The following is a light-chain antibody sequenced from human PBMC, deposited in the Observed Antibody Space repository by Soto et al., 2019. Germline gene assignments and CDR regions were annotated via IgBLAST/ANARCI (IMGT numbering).Light chain of an antibody. V-gene: IGLV2-14*01. Sequence: QSVLTQPASVSGSPGQSITISCTGTSSDVGGYDYVSWYQHHPGKAPKLTIYEVSNRPSGVSNRFSGSKSGNTASLTISGPQAEDEAEYYCSSYTSSSTDVFGTGTKPTVL. CDR3: SSYTSSSTDV. CDR2: EVS. CDR1: SSDVGGYDY. J-gene: IGLJ1*01.